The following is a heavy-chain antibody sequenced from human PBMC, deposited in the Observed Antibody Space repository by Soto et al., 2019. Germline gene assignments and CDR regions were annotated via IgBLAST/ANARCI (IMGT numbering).Heavy chain of an antibody. D-gene: IGHD3-10*02. J-gene: IGHJ6*02. CDR2: IYHSGST. CDR3: ASVRGGYYYAMDV. V-gene: IGHV4-4*02. Sequence: QVQLQESGPGLVKPSGTLSLTCAVSGGSISSSNWWGWVRQPPGKGLEWIGEIYHSGSTNYNPSLKSRVTISVDKSKNQFSLKLSSVTAADPAVYYCASVRGGYYYAMDVWGQGTTVTVSS. CDR1: GGSISSSNW.